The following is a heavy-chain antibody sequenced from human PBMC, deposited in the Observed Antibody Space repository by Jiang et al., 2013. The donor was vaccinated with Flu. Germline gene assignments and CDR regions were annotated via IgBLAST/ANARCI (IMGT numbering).Heavy chain of an antibody. CDR3: ARGEGWSAVYGMDV. V-gene: IGHV4-59*01. CDR1: GSISSYY. D-gene: IGHD2-15*01. CDR2: IYYSGST. Sequence: GSISSYYWSWIRQPPGKGLEWIGYIYYSGSTNYNPSLKSRVTISVDTSKNQFSLKLSSVTAADTAVYYCARGEGWSAVYGMDVWGQGTTVTVSS. J-gene: IGHJ6*02.